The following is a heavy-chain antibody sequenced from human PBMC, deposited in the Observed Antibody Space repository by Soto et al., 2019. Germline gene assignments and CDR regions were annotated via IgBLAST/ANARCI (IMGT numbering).Heavy chain of an antibody. CDR3: ARVDSASWLDY. V-gene: IGHV4-31*03. D-gene: IGHD2-2*01. CDR1: GGSVSNGAHY. Sequence: QVQLQESGPGLVKPSQTLSLTCSVSGGSVSNGAHYWSWIRQRPGKGLEWIGYIYYSGDTQYTPSLKSRLTISVDTSKDQFSLKLTSVTAADAAVYYCARVDSASWLDYWGQGTLVTVSS. J-gene: IGHJ4*02. CDR2: IYYSGDT.